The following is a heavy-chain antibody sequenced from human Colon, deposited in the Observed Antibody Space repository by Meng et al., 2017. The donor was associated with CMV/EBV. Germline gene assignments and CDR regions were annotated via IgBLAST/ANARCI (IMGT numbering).Heavy chain of an antibody. CDR3: AREAGPFFGVIVYDS. Sequence: GAGLLHTFESLSLPCGVSGRSLSGYYWTWIRQSPGKGLEWIGEINQSGSTNYNPSLKSRVTVSVDTSKNQFSLRVTSVTAADSALYYCAREAGPFFGVIVYDSWGQGTLVTVSS. CDR1: GRSLSGYY. V-gene: IGHV4-34*01. CDR2: INQSGST. J-gene: IGHJ4*02. D-gene: IGHD3-3*01.